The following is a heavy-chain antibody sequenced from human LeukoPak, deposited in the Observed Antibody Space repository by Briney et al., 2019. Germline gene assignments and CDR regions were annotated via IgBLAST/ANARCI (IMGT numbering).Heavy chain of an antibody. CDR1: SGSISSYY. D-gene: IGHD6-13*01. Sequence: PSETLSLTCTVSSGSISSYYWTWIRQPPGKGLEWIGYIYYSGSTNYNPSLKSRVTISVDTSKNQFSLKLSSVTAADTAVYYCARADSSSWYFDYWGQGTLVTVSS. V-gene: IGHV4-59*01. CDR3: ARADSSSWYFDY. J-gene: IGHJ4*02. CDR2: IYYSGST.